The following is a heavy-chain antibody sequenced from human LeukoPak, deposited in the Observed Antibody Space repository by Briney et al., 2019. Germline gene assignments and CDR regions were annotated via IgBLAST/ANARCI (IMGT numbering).Heavy chain of an antibody. CDR2: ISYDGSNK. J-gene: IGHJ6*02. D-gene: IGHD3-22*01. Sequence: QPGRSLRLSCAASGFTFSSYAMHWVRQAPGKGLEWVAVISYDGSNKYYADSVKGRFTISRDNSKNTLYLQMNSLRAEDTAVYYCAKAYDSSGYYPGPYYYYGMDVWGQGTTVTVSS. CDR3: AKAYDSSGYYPGPYYYYGMDV. V-gene: IGHV3-30-3*01. CDR1: GFTFSSYA.